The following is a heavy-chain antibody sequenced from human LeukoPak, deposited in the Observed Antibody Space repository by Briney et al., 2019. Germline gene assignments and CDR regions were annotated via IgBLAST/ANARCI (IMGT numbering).Heavy chain of an antibody. CDR3: ARPPYTNGMDV. V-gene: IGHV4-39*01. D-gene: IGHD2-2*02. CDR2: IYYSGST. Sequence: SETLSLTCTVSGGSISSSSYYWGWIRQPPGKGLEWIWSIYYSGSTYYNPSLKSRVTISVDTSKNQFSLKLSSVTAADTAVYYCARPPYTNGMDVWGQGTTVTVSS. J-gene: IGHJ6*02. CDR1: GGSISSSSYY.